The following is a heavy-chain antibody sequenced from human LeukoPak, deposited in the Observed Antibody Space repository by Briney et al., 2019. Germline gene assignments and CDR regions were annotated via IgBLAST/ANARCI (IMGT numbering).Heavy chain of an antibody. CDR2: ISGSGGST. V-gene: IGHV3-23*01. J-gene: IGHJ6*02. CDR3: AKSTIFGVVIDYGMDV. CDR1: GFTFSSYA. D-gene: IGHD3-3*01. Sequence: AGGSLRLSCAASGFTFSSYAMSWVRQAPGKGLEWVSAISGSGGSTYYADSVKGRFTISRDNSKNTLYLQMNSLRAEDTAVYYCAKSTIFGVVIDYGMDVWGQGTTVTVSS.